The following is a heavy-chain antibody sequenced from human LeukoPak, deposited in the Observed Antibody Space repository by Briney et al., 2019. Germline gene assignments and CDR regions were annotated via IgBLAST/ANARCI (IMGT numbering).Heavy chain of an antibody. CDR1: GYTFISYD. Sequence: SVKVSCKASGYTFISYDINWVRQAPGQGLEWMGRIIPIFGTANYAQKFQGRVTITTDESTSTAYMELSSLRSEDTAVYYCARDLIYDYVWGSYRQQLYYFDYWGQGTLVTVSS. D-gene: IGHD3-16*02. J-gene: IGHJ4*02. CDR3: ARDLIYDYVWGSYRQQLYYFDY. V-gene: IGHV1-69*05. CDR2: IIPIFGTA.